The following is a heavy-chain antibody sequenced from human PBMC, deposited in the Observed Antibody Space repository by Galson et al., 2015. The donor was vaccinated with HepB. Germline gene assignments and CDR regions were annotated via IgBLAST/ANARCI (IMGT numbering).Heavy chain of an antibody. Sequence: VKVSCKVSGYTFTDYYMNWVQQAPGKGLEWMGLVDPEDGETIYAEKFQGRLTITADTSGDTAYMELRSRRSEDTAVYYCAPISMRRGYFHYWGQGTLVTVSS. V-gene: IGHV1-69-2*01. CDR3: APISMRRGYFHY. D-gene: IGHD3-22*01. CDR1: GYTFTDYY. CDR2: VDPEDGET. J-gene: IGHJ4*02.